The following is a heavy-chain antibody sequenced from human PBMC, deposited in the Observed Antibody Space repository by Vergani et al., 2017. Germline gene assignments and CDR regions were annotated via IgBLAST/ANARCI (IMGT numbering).Heavy chain of an antibody. CDR2: IFKDGAT. CDR1: RGSITSGGNY. D-gene: IGHD2/OR15-2a*01. J-gene: IGHJ4*02. CDR3: AHSYDSAFYFLDL. V-gene: IGHV4-31*03. Sequence: QVQLQESGPGLVKPSQTLSLTCTVSRGSITSGGNYWSWIRQHPVTGLEWIGYIFKDGATYYNPSLENRVIISLDKSKNQFSLTLTSVTAADTAKYYCAHSYDSAFYFLDLWGQGTLVTVSS.